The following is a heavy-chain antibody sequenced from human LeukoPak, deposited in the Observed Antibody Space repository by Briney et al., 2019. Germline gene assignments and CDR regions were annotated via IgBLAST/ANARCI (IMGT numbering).Heavy chain of an antibody. CDR1: GFTFSNYG. Sequence: GGSLRLSCAVSGFTFSNYGMTWFRQAPGKGLEWVAKIKHDGSEKYYVDSVKGRFTISRDNAKSSLYLQMSDLRAEDSAIYYCARARWNGGLYYFDYWGQGTLVTVSS. D-gene: IGHD1-1*01. CDR3: ARARWNGGLYYFDY. CDR2: IKHDGSEK. V-gene: IGHV3-7*01. J-gene: IGHJ4*02.